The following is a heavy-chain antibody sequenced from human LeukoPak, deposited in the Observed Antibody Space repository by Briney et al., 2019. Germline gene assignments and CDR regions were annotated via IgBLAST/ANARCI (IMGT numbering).Heavy chain of an antibody. D-gene: IGHD2-2*01. CDR2: ISSSSSYI. V-gene: IGHV3-21*01. CDR1: GFTFSSYS. J-gene: IGHJ4*02. Sequence: PGGSLRLSCAASGFTFSSYSMNWVRQAPGKGLEWVSSISSSSSYIYYADSVKGRFTITRDNAKNSLYLQMNSLRAEDTAVYYCTRASTSCNDYWGQGTLVTVSS. CDR3: TRASTSCNDY.